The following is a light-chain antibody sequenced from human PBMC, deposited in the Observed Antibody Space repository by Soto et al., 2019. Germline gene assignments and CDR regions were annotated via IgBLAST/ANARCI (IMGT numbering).Light chain of an antibody. V-gene: IGKV1-33*01. J-gene: IGKJ1*01. CDR1: QSISGW. Sequence: DIQMSQSPSTLSASVGDRVTITCRASQSISGWLTWYQQKPGKAPKLLIYDASNLETGVPSRFSGSGSGTDFTFTISSLQPEDIATYYCQQYDRLPRTFGQGTKV. CDR3: QQYDRLPRT. CDR2: DAS.